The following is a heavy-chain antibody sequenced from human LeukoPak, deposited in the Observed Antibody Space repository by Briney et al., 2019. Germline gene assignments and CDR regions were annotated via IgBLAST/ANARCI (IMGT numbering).Heavy chain of an antibody. J-gene: IGHJ5*02. Sequence: ASVKVSCKASGYTFTGYYMHWVRQAPGQGLEWMGWINPNSGGTNYAQKFQGRVTMTRDTSISTAYMELSRLRSDDTAVYYCARDPAVDGDNWFDPWGQGTLVTVSS. CDR3: ARDPAVDGDNWFDP. V-gene: IGHV1-2*02. CDR1: GYTFTGYY. D-gene: IGHD6-19*01. CDR2: INPNSGGT.